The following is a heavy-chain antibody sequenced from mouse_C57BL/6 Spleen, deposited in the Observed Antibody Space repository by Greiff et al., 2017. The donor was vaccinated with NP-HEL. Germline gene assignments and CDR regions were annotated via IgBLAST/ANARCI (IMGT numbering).Heavy chain of an antibody. Sequence: VQLQQSGPELVKPGASVKISCKASGYSFTSYYIHWVKQRPGQGLEWIGWIYPGSGNTKYNEKFKGKATLTADTSSSTAYMQLSSLTSEDSAVYYCASYYYGSSDYWGQGTTLTVSS. D-gene: IGHD1-1*01. J-gene: IGHJ2*01. CDR3: ASYYYGSSDY. CDR1: GYSFTSYY. CDR2: IYPGSGNT. V-gene: IGHV1-66*01.